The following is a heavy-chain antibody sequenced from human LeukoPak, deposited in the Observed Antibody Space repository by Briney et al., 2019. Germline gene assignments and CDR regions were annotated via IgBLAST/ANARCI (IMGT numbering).Heavy chain of an antibody. CDR1: GFTFSSYA. D-gene: IGHD3-9*01. J-gene: IGHJ5*02. CDR3: ARALYDILTGYYPYGGFDP. V-gene: IGHV3-64*01. CDR2: ISSNGGST. Sequence: GGSLRLSCAASGFTFSSYAMHWVRQAPGKGLEYVSAISSNGGSTYYANSVKGRFTISRDNSKNTLYLQMGSLRAEDMAVYYCARALYDILTGYYPYGGFDPWGQGTLVTVSS.